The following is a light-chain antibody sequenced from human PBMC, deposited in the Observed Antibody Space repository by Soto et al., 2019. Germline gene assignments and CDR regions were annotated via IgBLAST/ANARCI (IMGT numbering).Light chain of an antibody. CDR1: RSLVFSDGNTY. J-gene: IGKJ1*01. CDR3: MHSIDWPTWT. CDR2: NVS. V-gene: IGKV2-30*01. Sequence: DVVVTQSPLSLSVTLGQPASISCRSSRSLVFSDGNTYLHWFQQRPGQSPRRLIENVSKRDSGVPDRFTGSGSGTDFTLEISRVEAEDVGMYYCMHSIDWPTWTFGQGTKVEIK.